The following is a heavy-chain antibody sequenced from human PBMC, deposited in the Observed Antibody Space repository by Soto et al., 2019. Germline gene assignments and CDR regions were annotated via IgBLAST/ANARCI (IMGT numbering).Heavy chain of an antibody. V-gene: IGHV4-59*08. CDR1: GDSMDRYY. CDR3: ARYRLWFGEFTLDS. D-gene: IGHD3-10*01. J-gene: IGHJ4*02. Sequence: SETLSLTCTVSGDSMDRYYWTWLRQSPGKGLEWIGYIHSTGSTNYNPSLMSRVTMSVDTYKIQFSLNLSSMAAADTAVYYCARYRLWFGEFTLDSWGQGAQVTVSS. CDR2: IHSTGST.